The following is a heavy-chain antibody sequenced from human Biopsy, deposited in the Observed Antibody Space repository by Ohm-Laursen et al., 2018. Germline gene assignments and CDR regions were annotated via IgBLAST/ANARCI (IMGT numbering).Heavy chain of an antibody. D-gene: IGHD1-1*01. J-gene: IGHJ4*02. V-gene: IGHV1-24*01. Sequence: SVKVSCKVSEYTLTELSMHWVRQAPGRGLEWMGGFAPENGKTIYAQKFQGRVTMTEDTSTDTAYMELSSLRSEDTAVYYYAADINVWNVNYWGQGTQVTVSS. CDR2: FAPENGKT. CDR3: AADINVWNVNY. CDR1: EYTLTELS.